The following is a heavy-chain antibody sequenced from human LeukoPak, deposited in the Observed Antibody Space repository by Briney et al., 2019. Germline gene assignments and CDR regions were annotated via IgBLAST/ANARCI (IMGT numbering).Heavy chain of an antibody. V-gene: IGHV4-59*11. CDR3: GGGGLGYPHY. CDR2: IYYSGSS. D-gene: IGHD6-13*01. J-gene: IGHJ4*02. Sequence: WETLSLTCTGSGCTLSSHYWSWIRQPPGKGLEWIGYIYYSGSSNYNPSLMSRVTISVDTPKNQFSLQQSSVTAADAAVDYCGGGGLGYPHYWGQATLATDSS. CDR1: GCTLSSHY.